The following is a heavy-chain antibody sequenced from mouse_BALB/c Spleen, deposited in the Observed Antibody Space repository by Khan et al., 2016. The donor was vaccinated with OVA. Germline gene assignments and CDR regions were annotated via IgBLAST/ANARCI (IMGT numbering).Heavy chain of an antibody. CDR3: ARDYWFAY. V-gene: IGHV5-6-5*01. CDR1: GFTFSNYA. J-gene: IGHJ3*01. CDR2: ISSGDSN. Sequence: EVELVESGGGLVKPGGSLKLSCAASGFTFSNYAMSWVRQSPEKRLEWVASISSGDSNYYPDSVKGRFTISRANDRNILYLQISSRRSEDTAMYYCARDYWFAYWGQGTLVTVSA.